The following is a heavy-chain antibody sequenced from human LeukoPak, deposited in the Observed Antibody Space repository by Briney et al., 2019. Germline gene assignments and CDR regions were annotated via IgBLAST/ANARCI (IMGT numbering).Heavy chain of an antibody. CDR2: TLYSGGT. CDR1: GVSISSGSYL. V-gene: IGHV4-31*03. Sequence: KASQTLSPTCTVSGVSISSGSYLWNWIRQHPGKGLEWIGHTLYSGGTYYNPSLKSRLTISVDTSKNQLSLKLTSVTAADTAVYYRARDRAGGMDVWGQGTAVTVSS. J-gene: IGHJ6*01. D-gene: IGHD3-10*01. CDR3: ARDRAGGMDV.